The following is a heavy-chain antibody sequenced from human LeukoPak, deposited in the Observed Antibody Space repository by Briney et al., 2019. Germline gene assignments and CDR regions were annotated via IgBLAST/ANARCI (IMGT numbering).Heavy chain of an antibody. CDR2: INHSGST. Sequence: PSETLSPTCAVYGGSFSGYYWSWIRQPPGKGLEWIGEINHSGSTNYNPSLKSRVTLSVDSSKNLFSLKVSSLTAADTAVYYCAGGLYDYVWGSYRSLNYFDYGGQGTLVTVSS. J-gene: IGHJ4*02. D-gene: IGHD3-16*02. V-gene: IGHV4-34*01. CDR3: AGGLYDYVWGSYRSLNYFDY. CDR1: GGSFSGYY.